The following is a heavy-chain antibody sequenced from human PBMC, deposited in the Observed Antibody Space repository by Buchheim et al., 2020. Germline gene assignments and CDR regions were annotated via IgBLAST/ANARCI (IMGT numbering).Heavy chain of an antibody. V-gene: IGHV3-21*01. CDR1: GFTFSSYS. CDR3: ARDVDTAMAFDY. J-gene: IGHJ4*02. Sequence: EVQLVESGGGLVKPGGSLRLSCAASGFTFSSYSMNWVRQAPGKGLEWVSSISSSSSYINYADSVKGRFTISRDNAKNSLYLQMNSLRAEDTAVYYCARDVDTAMAFDYWGQGTL. D-gene: IGHD5-18*01. CDR2: ISSSSSYI.